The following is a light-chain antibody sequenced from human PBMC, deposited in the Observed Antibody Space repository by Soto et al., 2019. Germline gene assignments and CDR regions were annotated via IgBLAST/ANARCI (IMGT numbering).Light chain of an antibody. J-gene: IGKJ2*01. CDR1: QSVSSSY. CDR2: GAS. V-gene: IGKV3-20*01. CDR3: QQYGSSPYT. Sequence: EIVLTQSPGTLSLSPGERATLSCRASQSVSSSYLAWYKQKPGQAPRLLIYGASSRATGIPDRFSGSRSGTDFTLTISRLEPEDFAVYYCQQYGSSPYTFGQGTKVDIK.